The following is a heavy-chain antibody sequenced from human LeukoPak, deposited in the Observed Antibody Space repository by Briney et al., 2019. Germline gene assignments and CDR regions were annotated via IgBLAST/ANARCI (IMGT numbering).Heavy chain of an antibody. V-gene: IGHV4-59*01. CDR2: IYYSGST. D-gene: IGHD2-2*02. Sequence: PSETLSLTYTVSGGSISSYYWSWIRQPPGKGLEWIGYIYYSGSTNYNPSLKSRVTISVDTSKNQFSLKLSSVTAADTAVYYCARVEGYCSSTSCYRYFDLWGRGTLVTVSS. CDR3: ARVEGYCSSTSCYRYFDL. J-gene: IGHJ2*01. CDR1: GGSISSYY.